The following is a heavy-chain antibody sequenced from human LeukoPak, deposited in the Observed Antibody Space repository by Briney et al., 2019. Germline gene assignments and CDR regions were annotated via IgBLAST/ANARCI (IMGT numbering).Heavy chain of an antibody. CDR1: GFTFSSYA. Sequence: PGRSLRLSCAASGFTFSSYAMHWVRQAPGKGLEWVAVISYDGSNKYYADSVKGRFTISRDNAKNSLYLQMNSLRAEDTAVYYCARYCGGDCYKYYYGMDVWGQGTTVTVSS. J-gene: IGHJ6*02. CDR3: ARYCGGDCYKYYYGMDV. V-gene: IGHV3-30*04. CDR2: ISYDGSNK. D-gene: IGHD2-21*02.